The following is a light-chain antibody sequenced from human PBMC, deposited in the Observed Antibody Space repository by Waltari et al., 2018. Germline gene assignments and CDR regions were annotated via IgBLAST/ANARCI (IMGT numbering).Light chain of an antibody. CDR1: QSLLYNSNNKNY. J-gene: IGKJ1*01. CDR2: WAS. Sequence: DIVVTQSPASLAASLGERATINCKSSQSLLYNSNNKNYLAWYQQKPGQPPKLLIYWASMRESGVPDRFSGSGSGTDFTLTISSLQAEDVAVYYCQQSYTVRRTFGQGTNVEIK. V-gene: IGKV4-1*01. CDR3: QQSYTVRRT.